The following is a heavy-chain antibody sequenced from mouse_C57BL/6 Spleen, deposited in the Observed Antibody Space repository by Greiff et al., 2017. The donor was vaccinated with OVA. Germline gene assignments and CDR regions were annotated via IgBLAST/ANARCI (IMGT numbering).Heavy chain of an antibody. V-gene: IGHV5-17*01. CDR1: GFTFSDYG. D-gene: IGHD2-1*01. CDR3: ARRHYGNYDLAWFAY. CDR2: ISSGSSTI. Sequence: EVKLVESGGGLVKPGGSLKLSCAASGFTFSDYGMHWVRQAPEKGLEWVAYISSGSSTIYYADTVKGRFTISRDNAKNTLFLQMTSLRSEDTAMYYCARRHYGNYDLAWFAYWGQGTLVTVSA. J-gene: IGHJ3*01.